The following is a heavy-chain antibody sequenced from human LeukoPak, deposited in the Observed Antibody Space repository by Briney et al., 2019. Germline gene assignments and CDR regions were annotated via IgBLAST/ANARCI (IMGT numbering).Heavy chain of an antibody. CDR2: ISSTSDYI. CDR1: GFAFRTCN. D-gene: IGHD6-13*01. Sequence: GSLTLSCAVSGFAFRTCNMNWVRQTPGKGLEWVSFISSTSDYIYYADSVKGRFTISRDNARNSLYLQMNCLREEDAAVYYCGGEFSSSPASMDVWGQGATVTVSS. J-gene: IGHJ6*02. CDR3: GGEFSSSPASMDV. V-gene: IGHV3-21*06.